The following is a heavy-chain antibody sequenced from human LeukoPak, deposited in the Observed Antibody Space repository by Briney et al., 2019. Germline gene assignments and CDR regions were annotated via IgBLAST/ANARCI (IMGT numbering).Heavy chain of an antibody. CDR3: ARAGNDYGTPGDY. J-gene: IGHJ4*02. D-gene: IGHD4-17*01. V-gene: IGHV1-2*06. CDR1: GYTFTGYY. Sequence: ASVKVSCKASGYTFTGYYMHWVRQAPGQGLEWMVRINPNSGGTNYAQKFQGRVTMTRDTSISTAYMELSRLRSDDTAVYYCARAGNDYGTPGDYWGQGTLVTVSS. CDR2: INPNSGGT.